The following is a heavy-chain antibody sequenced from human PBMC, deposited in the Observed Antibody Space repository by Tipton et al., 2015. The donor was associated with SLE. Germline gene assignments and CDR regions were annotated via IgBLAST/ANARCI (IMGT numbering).Heavy chain of an antibody. Sequence: SLRLSCAASGFSFSDYSMNWVRQAPGKGLVWVSRINTDGSSTSYADSVKGRFTISRDNAKNTLYLQMNSLRAEDTAVYYCARAGDTAFDYWGQGTLVTVSS. CDR2: INTDGSST. CDR1: GFSFSDYS. J-gene: IGHJ4*02. CDR3: ARAGDTAFDY. V-gene: IGHV3-74*01. D-gene: IGHD5-18*01.